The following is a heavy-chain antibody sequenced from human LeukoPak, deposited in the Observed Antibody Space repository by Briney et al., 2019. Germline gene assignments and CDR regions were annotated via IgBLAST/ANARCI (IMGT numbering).Heavy chain of an antibody. CDR3: ARDQVVPAAMMDYYYGMDV. CDR1: GFTFSSYT. J-gene: IGHJ6*02. D-gene: IGHD2-2*01. Sequence: GGSLRLSCAASGFTFSSYTMNWVRQAPGKGLEWVSSISTSNSYIYYADSVKGRFTISRDNAKNSLYLQMNSLRAEDTAVYYCARDQVVPAAMMDYYYGMDVWGQGTTVTVSS. V-gene: IGHV3-21*04. CDR2: ISTSNSYI.